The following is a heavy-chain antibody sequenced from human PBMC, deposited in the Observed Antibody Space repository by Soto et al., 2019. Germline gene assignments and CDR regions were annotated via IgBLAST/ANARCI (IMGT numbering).Heavy chain of an antibody. D-gene: IGHD3-3*01. CDR3: ARGSAADFWSGYQYLERNWFDP. Sequence: PGGSLRLSCAASGFTFSSYEMNWVRQAPGKGLEWVSYISSSGSTIYYADSVKGRFTISRDNAKNSLYLQMNSLRAEDTAVYYCARGSAADFWSGYQYLERNWFDPWGQGTLVTVSS. J-gene: IGHJ5*02. V-gene: IGHV3-48*03. CDR1: GFTFSSYE. CDR2: ISSSGSTI.